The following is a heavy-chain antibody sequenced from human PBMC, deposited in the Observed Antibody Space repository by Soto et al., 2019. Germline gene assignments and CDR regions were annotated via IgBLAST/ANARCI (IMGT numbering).Heavy chain of an antibody. CDR3: ARRETQAPIDY. D-gene: IGHD1-26*01. CDR2: IYYSGTT. J-gene: IGHJ4*02. CDR1: GYSISSSNW. Sequence: QVQLQESGPGLVKPSDTLSLTCAVSGYSISSSNWWGWIRQPPGKGLEWIGYIYYSGTTYYNPSLSNRVTNLVDTSENLLPLKLTSVTALDTAVYYFARRETQAPIDYWGQGTLVTVSS. V-gene: IGHV4-28*01.